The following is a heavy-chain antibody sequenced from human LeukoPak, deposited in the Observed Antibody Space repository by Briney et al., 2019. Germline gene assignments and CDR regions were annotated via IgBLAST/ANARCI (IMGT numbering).Heavy chain of an antibody. J-gene: IGHJ4*02. CDR3: ARAGAWELLFALVY. CDR1: GGSFSGYY. Sequence: PSETLSLTCAVYGGSFSGYYWSWIRQPPGKGLEWIGRIYTSGSTNYNPSLKSRVTISVDTSKNQFSLKLSSVTAADTAVYYCARAGAWELLFALVYWGQGTLVTVSS. CDR2: IYTSGST. V-gene: IGHV4-4*08. D-gene: IGHD1-26*01.